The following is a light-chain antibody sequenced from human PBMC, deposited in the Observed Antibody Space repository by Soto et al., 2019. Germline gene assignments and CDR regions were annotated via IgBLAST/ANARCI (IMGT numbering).Light chain of an antibody. V-gene: IGLV2-14*01. J-gene: IGLJ1*01. CDR2: DVS. CDR1: SSAVGGYNY. CDR3: SSYTSSSTLYV. Sequence: QSVLTQPASVSGSPGQSITISCTGTSSAVGGYNYVSWYPQHPGKAPKLMIYDVSNRPSGVSNRFSGSKSGNTASLTISGLKAEDEDDYYCSSYTSSSTLYVFGTGTKLTVL.